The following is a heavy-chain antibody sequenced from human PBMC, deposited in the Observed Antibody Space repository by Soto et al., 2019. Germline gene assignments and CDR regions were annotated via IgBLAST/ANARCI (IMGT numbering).Heavy chain of an antibody. CDR2: IDHNGHT. J-gene: IGHJ4*02. CDR3: APYGSGIYYISRDQY. V-gene: IGHV4-34*01. Sequence: QVQLQQWGAGLLKPSETLSLTCAAYGGSFSGYCWSWIRQSPGKGLEWIGEIDHNGHTNYNPSLKSRVTISVDKSKNQFSLRLSSTTAADTATYYCAPYGSGIYYISRDQYWGQGTVVTVSS. CDR1: GGSFSGYC. D-gene: IGHD3-10*01.